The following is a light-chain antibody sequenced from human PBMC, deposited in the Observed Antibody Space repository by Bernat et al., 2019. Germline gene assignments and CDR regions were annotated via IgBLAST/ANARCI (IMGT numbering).Light chain of an antibody. CDR3: LQHNSFPLT. CDR1: QGIRNE. J-gene: IGKJ4*01. Sequence: DIQMTQSPSSLSASVGDRVTITCRASQGIRNELGWYQQKAGKAPKRLIYAAFSLQSGVPSRFSGSGYGTEFTLTISSLQPEDFATYYCLQHNSFPLTFGGGTKVEIK. V-gene: IGKV1-17*01. CDR2: AAF.